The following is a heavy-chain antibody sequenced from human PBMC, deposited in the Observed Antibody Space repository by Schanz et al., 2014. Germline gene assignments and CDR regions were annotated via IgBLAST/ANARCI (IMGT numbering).Heavy chain of an antibody. CDR2: INTGSNYI. CDR3: ARNRGSGGQNWYFDL. V-gene: IGHV3-11*03. CDR1: GFGFSDYY. Sequence: VQLLESGGGLVQPGGSLRLSCAASGFGFSDYYMSWIRQAPGKGLEWISFINTGSNYINYADSVKGRFTISRDNTKNSLFLQLNSLRADDTAVYYCARNRGSGGQNWYFDLWGRGTLVTVSS. D-gene: IGHD1-26*01. J-gene: IGHJ2*01.